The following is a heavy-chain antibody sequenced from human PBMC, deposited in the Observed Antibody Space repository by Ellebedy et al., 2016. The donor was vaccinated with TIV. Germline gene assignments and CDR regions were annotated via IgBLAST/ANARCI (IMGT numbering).Heavy chain of an antibody. J-gene: IGHJ6*02. CDR1: GFTVSSNY. D-gene: IGHD3-10*01. V-gene: IGHV3-53*04. CDR3: AGTYYYGSGSVERGMDV. CDR2: IYSGGST. Sequence: PGGSLRLSCAASGFTVSSNYMSWVRQAPGKGLEWVSVIYSGGSTYYADSVKGRFTISRHNSKNTLYLQMNSLRAEDTAVYYCAGTYYYGSGSVERGMDVWGQGTTVTVSS.